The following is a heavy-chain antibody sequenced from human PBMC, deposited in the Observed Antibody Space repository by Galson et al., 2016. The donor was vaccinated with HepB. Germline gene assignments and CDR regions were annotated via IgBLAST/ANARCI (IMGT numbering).Heavy chain of an antibody. CDR3: AKDGRIYCSSASCHDHFHY. V-gene: IGHV3-30*18. D-gene: IGHD2-2*01. J-gene: IGHJ4*02. CDR1: GFTFSSYG. Sequence: SLRLSCAASGFTFSSYGMHWVRQALGKGLEWVAFISYDGSNKKYADSVTGRFTISRENSKKTRYLQMNSLRAEDTAVYYCAKDGRIYCSSASCHDHFHYWGQGTLVTVSS. CDR2: ISYDGSNK.